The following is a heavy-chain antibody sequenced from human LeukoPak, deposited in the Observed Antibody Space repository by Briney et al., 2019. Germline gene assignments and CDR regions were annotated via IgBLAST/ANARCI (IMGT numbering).Heavy chain of an antibody. J-gene: IGHJ4*02. Sequence: PGGSLRLSCAASGFTFSSYAMSWVRQAPGKGLDWVSSINGGGGSTYYADSVKGRFTISRDNSKDTLYLQMNNLRDEDTAVYFCARSWKLLQNFDSWGQGTLVTVSS. D-gene: IGHD1-26*01. CDR1: GFTFSSYA. CDR3: ARSWKLLQNFDS. CDR2: INGGGGST. V-gene: IGHV3-23*01.